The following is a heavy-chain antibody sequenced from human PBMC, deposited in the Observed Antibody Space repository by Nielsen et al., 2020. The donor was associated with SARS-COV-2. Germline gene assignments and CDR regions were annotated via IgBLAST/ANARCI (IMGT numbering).Heavy chain of an antibody. CDR3: GRGGYSGSDWGRVDY. V-gene: IGHV4-30-4*01. CDR2: IYYSGST. CDR1: GGSIRSGDYY. Sequence: SETLSLTCTVSGGSIRSGDYYWSWIRQPPGKGLEWIGYIYYSGSTYYNPSLKSRVTISVDTSRNQFSLKLSSVTAADTAVYYCGRGGYSGSDWGRVDYWGQGTLVTVSS. D-gene: IGHD5-12*01. J-gene: IGHJ4*02.